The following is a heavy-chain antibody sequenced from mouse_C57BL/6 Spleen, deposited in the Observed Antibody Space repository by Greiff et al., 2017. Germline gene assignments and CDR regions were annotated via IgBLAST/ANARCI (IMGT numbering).Heavy chain of an antibody. J-gene: IGHJ4*01. CDR3: ARGRITTVVEYYYAMDY. CDR1: GYTFTSYW. V-gene: IGHV1-69*01. D-gene: IGHD1-1*01. Sequence: QVQLQQSGAELVMPGASVKLSCKASGYTFTSYWMHWVKQRPGQGLEWIGEIDPSDSYTNYNQKFKGKSTLTVDKSSSTAYMQLSSLTSEDSAVYYCARGRITTVVEYYYAMDYWGQGTSVTVSS. CDR2: IDPSDSYT.